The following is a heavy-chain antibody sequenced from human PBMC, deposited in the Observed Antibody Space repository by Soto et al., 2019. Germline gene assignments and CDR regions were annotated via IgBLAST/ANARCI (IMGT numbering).Heavy chain of an antibody. CDR3: ARPPLPGYSIHFNS. CDR1: GYISIDYW. D-gene: IGHD2-15*01. Sequence: PXESLKISCKACGYISIDYWIGWVHQMPGKGLEWMGIVYPRDSDTRYSPSFQGQVTISADRSTGTAFLQWRSLKASDTALYYCARPPLPGYSIHFNSWGQGTLVTVSS. CDR2: VYPRDSDT. J-gene: IGHJ4*02. V-gene: IGHV5-51*07.